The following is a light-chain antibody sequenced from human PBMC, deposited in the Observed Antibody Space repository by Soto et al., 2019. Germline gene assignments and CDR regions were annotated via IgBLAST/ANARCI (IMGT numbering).Light chain of an antibody. J-gene: IGKJ4*01. CDR1: QSIKNNF. V-gene: IGKV3-20*01. CDR3: QQYGTSLT. CDR2: AAS. Sequence: IVLTQSPGALSLSPGEGATLSCRASQSIKNNFLAWYHQRPGQAPGLLIHAASIRASGISDRFSGTASGTDFTLTISRLEPDDFGVYYCQQYGTSLTFGGGTRVE.